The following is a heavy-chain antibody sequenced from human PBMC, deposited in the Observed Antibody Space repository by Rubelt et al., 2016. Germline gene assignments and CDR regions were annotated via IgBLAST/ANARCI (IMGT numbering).Heavy chain of an antibody. V-gene: IGHV3-7*01. D-gene: IGHD2-8*01. Sequence: GGSLRLSCAASGFSFSSSWMSWVRQAPGKGLEWVANIKQDGSERYCVASVKGRFTLSRDNAKNSLYLQMNSLRAEDTAVYYCASSIFCTDGVCYGGFDYWGQGTLVTVSS. CDR3: ASSIFCTDGVCYGGFDY. CDR2: IKQDGSER. CDR1: GFSFSSSW. J-gene: IGHJ4*02.